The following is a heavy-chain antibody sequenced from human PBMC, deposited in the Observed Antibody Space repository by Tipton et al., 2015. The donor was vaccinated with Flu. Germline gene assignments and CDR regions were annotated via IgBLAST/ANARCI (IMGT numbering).Heavy chain of an antibody. Sequence: QLVQSGAEVKKTGASETVSCKASGYSFSDYGISWIRQAPGQGLEWMGWVSAYTGHANYVQGVQGRVTMTTDTSTTTAYMELRSLSSDGTAVYFCARVHDTNAYYNPHFDLWGQGTLVTVSS. CDR2: VSAYTGHA. CDR3: ARVHDTNAYYNPHFDL. V-gene: IGHV1-18*01. D-gene: IGHD3-22*01. J-gene: IGHJ5*02. CDR1: GYSFSDYG.